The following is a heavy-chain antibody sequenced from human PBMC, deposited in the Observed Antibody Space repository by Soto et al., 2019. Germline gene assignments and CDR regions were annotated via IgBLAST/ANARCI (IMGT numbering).Heavy chain of an antibody. CDR2: IIPIFGTA. J-gene: IGHJ3*02. V-gene: IGHV1-69*13. Sequence: WASVKVSCKASGGTFSSYAISWVRQAPGQGLEWMGGIIPIFGTANYAQKFQGRVTITADESTSTAYMELSSLRSEDTAVYYCASPSPYYDILTGYSTLIDAFDIWGQGTMVT. D-gene: IGHD3-9*01. CDR1: GGTFSSYA. CDR3: ASPSPYYDILTGYSTLIDAFDI.